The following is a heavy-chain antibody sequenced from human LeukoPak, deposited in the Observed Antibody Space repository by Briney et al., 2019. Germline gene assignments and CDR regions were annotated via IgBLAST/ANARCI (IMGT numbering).Heavy chain of an antibody. CDR1: GFAFSSHA. V-gene: IGHV3-23*01. CDR2: ISGRSNNI. CDR3: AKSRINFETDVFDI. D-gene: IGHD2-15*01. J-gene: IGHJ3*02. Sequence: GGSLRLSCAASGFAFSSHAMSGVRQAPGKGLEWVSAISGRSNNIYYADSVKSRFTISRDNSRNILYLQMNSLRAEDTAVYSCAKSRINFETDVFDIWGQGTLVTVSS.